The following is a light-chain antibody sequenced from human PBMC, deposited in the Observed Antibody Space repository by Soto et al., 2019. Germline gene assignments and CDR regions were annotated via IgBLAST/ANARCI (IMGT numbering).Light chain of an antibody. J-gene: IGLJ3*02. V-gene: IGLV1-40*01. Sequence: QSVLTQPPSVPGAQGQRVTISCTGRSSNIGAGYDVHWYQQVPGTAPKLLIYGNSNRPSGVPDRFSGSNSGTSASLAITGLQAGDEADYYCQSYDSSLSGPNWVFGGGTQLTVL. CDR1: SSNIGAGYD. CDR3: QSYDSSLSGPNWV. CDR2: GNS.